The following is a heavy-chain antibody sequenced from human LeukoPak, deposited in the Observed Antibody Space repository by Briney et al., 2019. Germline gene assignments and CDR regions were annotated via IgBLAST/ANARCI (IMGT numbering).Heavy chain of an antibody. Sequence: ASVKVSCKASGYTFTSYGISWVRQAPGQGLEWMGWISAYNGNTNYAQKLQGRVTMTTDTSTSTAYMELRNLRSDDTAVYYCAKDGDYGSGSPYYMDVWGKGTTVTVSS. J-gene: IGHJ6*03. CDR1: GYTFTSYG. V-gene: IGHV1-18*01. CDR2: ISAYNGNT. D-gene: IGHD3-10*01. CDR3: AKDGDYGSGSPYYMDV.